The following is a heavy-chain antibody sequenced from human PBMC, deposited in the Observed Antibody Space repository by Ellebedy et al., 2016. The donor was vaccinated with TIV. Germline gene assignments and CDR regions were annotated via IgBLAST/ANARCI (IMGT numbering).Heavy chain of an antibody. J-gene: IGHJ6*02. CDR3: ARDKEVARDYYYGMDV. CDR2: ISSSSSTI. D-gene: IGHD2-15*01. V-gene: IGHV3-48*02. CDR1: GFTFSSYS. Sequence: GGSLRLXCAASGFTFSSYSMNWVRQAPGKGLEWVSYISSSSSTIYYADSVKGRFTISRDNAKNSLYLQMNSLRDEDTAVYYCARDKEVARDYYYGMDVWGQGTTVTVSS.